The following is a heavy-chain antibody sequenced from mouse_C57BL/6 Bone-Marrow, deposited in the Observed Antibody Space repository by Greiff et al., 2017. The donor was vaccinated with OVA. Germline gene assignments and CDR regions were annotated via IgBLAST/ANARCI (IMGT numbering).Heavy chain of an antibody. Sequence: VQLQQSGAELVRPGASVKLSCTASGFNIKDDYMHWVKQRPEQGLEWIGWIDPENGDTEYASKFQGKATITADTSSNTAYLQLSSLTSEDTAVYYCTSSYYGSPWYAVDYWGQGTSVTVSS. V-gene: IGHV14-4*01. CDR1: GFNIKDDY. J-gene: IGHJ4*01. CDR3: TSSYYGSPWYAVDY. CDR2: IDPENGDT. D-gene: IGHD1-1*01.